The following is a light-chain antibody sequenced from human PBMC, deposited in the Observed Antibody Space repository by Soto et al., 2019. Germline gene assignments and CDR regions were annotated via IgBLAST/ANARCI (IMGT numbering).Light chain of an antibody. CDR2: SNN. CDR3: AAWDESLDGYV. V-gene: IGLV1-44*01. CDR1: SSNIGTNT. Sequence: QSVLTQSPSASGTPGQRVTISCSGSSSNIGTNTVNWYQQLPGTAPKLLIYSNNQRPSGVPDRFSGSKSGTSASLAISGLQSEDEADYYCAAWDESLDGYVFGTGTKLTVL. J-gene: IGLJ1*01.